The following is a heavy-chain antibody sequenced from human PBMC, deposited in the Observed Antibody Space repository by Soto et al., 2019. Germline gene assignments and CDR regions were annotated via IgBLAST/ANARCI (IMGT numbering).Heavy chain of an antibody. CDR3: ARGYYDSSGYYWVFDY. V-gene: IGHV3-48*01. J-gene: IGHJ4*02. CDR1: GFTFSSYS. CDR2: ISSSSSII. Sequence: GGSLRLSCAASGFTFSSYSMNWVRQAPGKGLEWVSYISSSSSIIYYADSVKGRFTISRDNAKYSLYLQMYSLRAEDTAVYYCARGYYDSSGYYWVFDYWGQGTLVTVSS. D-gene: IGHD3-22*01.